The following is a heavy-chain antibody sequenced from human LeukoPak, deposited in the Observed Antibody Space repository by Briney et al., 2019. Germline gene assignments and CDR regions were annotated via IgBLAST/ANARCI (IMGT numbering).Heavy chain of an antibody. D-gene: IGHD5-18*01. Sequence: PGRSLRLSRAVSVFNFSSYWMHWVRHAPGKGLVWVSRINSDGSSTIYADSMKGRFTISRDNAKNTPYLQMNSPRVEDTAVYYCARGGAAMAYYWGEGTLVTVSS. CDR2: INSDGSST. V-gene: IGHV3-74*01. J-gene: IGHJ4*02. CDR1: VFNFSSYW. CDR3: ARGGAAMAYY.